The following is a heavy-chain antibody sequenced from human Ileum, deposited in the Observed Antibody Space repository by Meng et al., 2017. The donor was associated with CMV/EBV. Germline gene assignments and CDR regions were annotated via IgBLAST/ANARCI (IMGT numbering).Heavy chain of an antibody. Sequence: GGSLRLSCAASGFTFSRYWMHRVRQAPGKGLVWVSRISTDGGTTTYADSVKGRFTIARDNAKNTLYLQMNSLRAEDTAVYYCARSSRQTEPYFDYWGQGTLVTVSS. CDR3: ARSSRQTEPYFDY. CDR1: GFTFSRYW. J-gene: IGHJ4*02. V-gene: IGHV3-74*01. D-gene: IGHD1-26*01. CDR2: ISTDGGTT.